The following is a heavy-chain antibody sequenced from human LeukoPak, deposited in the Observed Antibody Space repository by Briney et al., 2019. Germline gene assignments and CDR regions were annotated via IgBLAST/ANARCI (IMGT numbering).Heavy chain of an antibody. CDR3: ASEYRSDSYFDL. CDR2: MYYSGST. J-gene: IGHJ2*01. CDR1: GGSVSRSNYY. D-gene: IGHD6-19*01. V-gene: IGHV4-61*01. Sequence: PSETLSLTCNVSGGSVSRSNYYWTWIRQPPGTGLEWIGYMYYSGSTYYNPSLRSRVTISIDTSKSQFSLRLNSVTAADTAVYYCASEYRSDSYFDLWGRGTLVTVSS.